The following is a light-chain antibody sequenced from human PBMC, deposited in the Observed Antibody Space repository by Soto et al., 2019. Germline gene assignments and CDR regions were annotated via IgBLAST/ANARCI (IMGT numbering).Light chain of an antibody. V-gene: IGLV1-47*02. CDR3: SAWDDSLRGPV. CDR1: SSNIGSNS. CDR2: SSN. Sequence: QSVLTQPPLASGTPGQTVTISCSGSSSNIGSNSVYWYQQLPGTAPKLLIHSSNQRPSGVPDRFSGSKSGTSASLAVSGLRSEDEADYYCSAWDDSLRGPVFGTGTKVTVL. J-gene: IGLJ1*01.